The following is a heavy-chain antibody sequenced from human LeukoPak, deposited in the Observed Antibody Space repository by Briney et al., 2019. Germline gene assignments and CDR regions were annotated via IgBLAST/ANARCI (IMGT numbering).Heavy chain of an antibody. CDR2: IYYSGST. V-gene: IGHV4-59*01. J-gene: IGHJ4*02. D-gene: IGHD6-19*01. CDR1: GGSISSYY. Sequence: SETLSLTCTVSGGSISSYYWSWIRQPPGKGLEWIGYIYYSGSTNYNPSLKSRVTISVDTSKNQFSLNLSSVTAADTAVYYCASFSRYSSGWYGYFDYWGQGTLVTVSS. CDR3: ASFSRYSSGWYGYFDY.